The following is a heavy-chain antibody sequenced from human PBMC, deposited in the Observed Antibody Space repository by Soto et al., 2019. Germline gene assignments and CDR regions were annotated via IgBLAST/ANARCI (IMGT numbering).Heavy chain of an antibody. CDR2: IYYSGST. V-gene: IGHV4-39*01. Sequence: QLQLQESGPGLVKPSETLSLTCSVSGGSISSSSYYWGWIRQPPGKGLEWIGSIYYSGSTFYNPSLKSRVTISVDTSKNQFSLKLRSVTAADTAVYYCARHQRGSGGVMGWFDPWGQGTLVTVSS. CDR1: GGSISSSSYY. J-gene: IGHJ5*02. CDR3: ARHQRGSGGVMGWFDP. D-gene: IGHD3-16*01.